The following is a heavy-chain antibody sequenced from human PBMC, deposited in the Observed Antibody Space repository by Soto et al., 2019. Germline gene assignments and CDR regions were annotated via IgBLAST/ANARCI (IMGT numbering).Heavy chain of an antibody. Sequence: PGGSLRLSWAASGFTFSSYAMSWVRPAPGEGLEWVSSISATGGSTYYADSVKGRFTISRDNSQNTLYLQMNSLRAEDTAVYYCAKATYDTTFYTSSFDSWGQGTLVTVSS. CDR1: GFTFSSYA. D-gene: IGHD3-22*01. CDR2: ISATGGST. V-gene: IGHV3-23*01. J-gene: IGHJ4*02. CDR3: AKATYDTTFYTSSFDS.